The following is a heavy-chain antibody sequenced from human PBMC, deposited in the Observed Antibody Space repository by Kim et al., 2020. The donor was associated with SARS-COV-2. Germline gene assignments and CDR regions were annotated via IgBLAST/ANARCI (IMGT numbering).Heavy chain of an antibody. CDR3: ARARKWLRNADYGMDV. V-gene: IGHV1-18*01. CDR1: GYTFTSYG. Sequence: ASVKVSCKASGYTFTSYGISWVRQAPGQGLEWMGWISAYNGNTNYAQKLQGRVTMTTDTSTSTAYMELRSLRSDDTAVYYCARARKWLRNADYGMDVWGQGTTVTVSS. J-gene: IGHJ6*02. CDR2: ISAYNGNT. D-gene: IGHD5-12*01.